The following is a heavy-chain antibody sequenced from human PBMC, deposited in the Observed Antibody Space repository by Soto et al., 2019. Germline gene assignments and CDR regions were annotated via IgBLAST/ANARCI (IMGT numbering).Heavy chain of an antibody. CDR3: ARIGVGVTGI. Sequence: ASVKVSCKASGSTFTNYAIHWVRQAPGQSLEWMGWINVGTGDTKYSQNFQDRVTITRDTSASTAYMELSSLRSEDTAVYYCARIGVGVTGIWGQGTLVTVYS. V-gene: IGHV1-3*01. CDR2: INVGTGDT. D-gene: IGHD6-19*01. J-gene: IGHJ4*02. CDR1: GSTFTNYA.